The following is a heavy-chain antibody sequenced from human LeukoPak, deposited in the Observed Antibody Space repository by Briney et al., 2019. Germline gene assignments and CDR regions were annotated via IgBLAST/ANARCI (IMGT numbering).Heavy chain of an antibody. J-gene: IGHJ4*02. CDR3: ARGRYYIDY. V-gene: IGHV3-66*01. D-gene: IGHD3-10*01. Sequence: PGGSLRLSCAACGVTVSSNYMSWVRQAPGKGLEWVSVMYSGGSTYYADSVKGRFTISRDNSKNTLYLQKNSLRAEDTSVYYCARGRYYIDYWGQGTLVTVSS. CDR1: GVTVSSNY. CDR2: MYSGGST.